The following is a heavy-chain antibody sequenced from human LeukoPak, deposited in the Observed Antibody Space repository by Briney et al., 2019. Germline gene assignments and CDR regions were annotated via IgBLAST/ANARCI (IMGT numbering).Heavy chain of an antibody. D-gene: IGHD6-13*01. CDR3: ARGIAAAGTSGGY. J-gene: IGHJ4*02. CDR2: SGPSGGTR. Sequence: PGGSLRLSCEGSGFMFGKHGLIWVRQAPGKGLDWLSFSGPSGGTRLYADSVKGRFTISRDNAENSVFLQMNSLRAEDTAVYYCARGIAAAGTSGGYWGQGTLVTVSS. CDR1: GFMFGKHG. V-gene: IGHV3-48*04.